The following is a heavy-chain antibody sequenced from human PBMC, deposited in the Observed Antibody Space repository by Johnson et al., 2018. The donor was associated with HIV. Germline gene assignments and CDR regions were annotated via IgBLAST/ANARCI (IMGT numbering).Heavy chain of an antibody. Sequence: QVQLVESGGGVVQPGRSLRLSCAASGFTFSSYGMHWVRQAPGKGLEWVAVISYDGSNKYYADSVKGRFTISRDNSKNTLYLQMNSLRAEDTALYYCVGTAAEGAFDIWGQGTMVTVSS. D-gene: IGHD6-13*01. V-gene: IGHV3-30*03. CDR3: VGTAAEGAFDI. CDR2: ISYDGSNK. CDR1: GFTFSSYG. J-gene: IGHJ3*02.